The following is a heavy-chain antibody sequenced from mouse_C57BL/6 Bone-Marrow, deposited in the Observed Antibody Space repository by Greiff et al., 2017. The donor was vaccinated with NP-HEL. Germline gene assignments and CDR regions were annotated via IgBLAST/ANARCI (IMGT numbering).Heavy chain of an antibody. CDR3: ALDWGYAMDY. CDR1: GYTFTSYW. Sequence: QVQLQQSGAELVKPGASVKLSCKASGYTFTSYWMHWVKQRPGQGLEWIGMIHPNSGSTNYNEKFKSKATLTVDKSSSTAYMQLSSLTSEDSAVYYCALDWGYAMDYWGQGTSVTVSA. V-gene: IGHV1-64*01. CDR2: IHPNSGST. D-gene: IGHD4-1*01. J-gene: IGHJ4*01.